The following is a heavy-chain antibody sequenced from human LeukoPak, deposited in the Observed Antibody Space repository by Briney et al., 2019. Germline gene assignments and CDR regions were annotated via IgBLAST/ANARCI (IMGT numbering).Heavy chain of an antibody. V-gene: IGHV3-23*01. CDR2: ISVNGGST. CDR1: GFTFSNYA. CDR3: AKDVRGTYAPDY. J-gene: IGHJ4*02. D-gene: IGHD2-2*01. Sequence: GGSLRLSCAASGFTFSNYAMSWVRQTPGKGLEWVSTISVNGGSTYSADSVKSRFTISRDNSKNTLYLQMNSLRAEDTAIYYCAKDVRGTYAPDYWGQGTLVTVSS.